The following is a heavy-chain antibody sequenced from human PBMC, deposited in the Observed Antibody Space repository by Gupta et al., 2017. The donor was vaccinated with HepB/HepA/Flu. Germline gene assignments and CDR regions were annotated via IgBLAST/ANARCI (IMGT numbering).Heavy chain of an antibody. D-gene: IGHD1-26*01. Sequence: EVQVVESGGDLAKPGGSLRLSCAASGFTLIHTWMSWVRQAQGKGLEWVGRIKRKTDGGTADYSAPVKGRFTISRDDSKNTLYLQMNSLKVEDTGIYYCTTTGGSYWGQGTLVTVSS. CDR3: TTTGGSY. V-gene: IGHV3-15*01. CDR2: IKRKTDGGTA. CDR1: GFTLIHTW. J-gene: IGHJ4*02.